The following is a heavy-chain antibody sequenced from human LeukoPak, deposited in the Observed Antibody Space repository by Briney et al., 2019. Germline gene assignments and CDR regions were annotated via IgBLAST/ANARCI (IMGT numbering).Heavy chain of an antibody. V-gene: IGHV4-4*07. Sequence: SETLSLTCTVSGGSISSYYWSWIRQPAGKGLEWIGRIYTSGSTNYNPSLKSRVTMSVDTSKNQFSLQLNSVTPEDTAVYYCARDKYNWNAPGWFDPWGQGTLVTVSS. J-gene: IGHJ5*02. CDR1: GGSISSYY. CDR3: ARDKYNWNAPGWFDP. D-gene: IGHD1-20*01. CDR2: IYTSGST.